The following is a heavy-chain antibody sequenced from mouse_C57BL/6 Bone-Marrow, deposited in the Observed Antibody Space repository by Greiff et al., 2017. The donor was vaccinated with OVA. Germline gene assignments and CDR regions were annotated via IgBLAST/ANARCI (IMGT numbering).Heavy chain of an antibody. CDR2: INPGSGGT. J-gene: IGHJ2*01. D-gene: IGHD3-2*02. CDR1: GYAFTNYL. V-gene: IGHV1-54*01. Sequence: VQLQQSGAELVRPGTSVKVSCKASGYAFTNYLIEWVKQRPGQGLEWIGVINPGSGGTNYNEKFKGKATLTADKSSSTAYMQLSSLTSEDSAVYFCARGGTGQLRRDYWGQGTTLTVSS. CDR3: ARGGTGQLRRDY.